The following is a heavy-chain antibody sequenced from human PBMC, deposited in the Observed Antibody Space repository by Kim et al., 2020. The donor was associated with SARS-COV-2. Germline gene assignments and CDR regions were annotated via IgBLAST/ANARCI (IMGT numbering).Heavy chain of an antibody. J-gene: IGHJ4*02. CDR3: ARDSSAYRRVYNY. V-gene: IGHV4-4*02. Sequence: NPSLTSRVTISVDKSKNQFYLKLSSVTAADTAVYYCARDSSAYRRVYNYWGQGTLVTVSS. D-gene: IGHD6-13*01.